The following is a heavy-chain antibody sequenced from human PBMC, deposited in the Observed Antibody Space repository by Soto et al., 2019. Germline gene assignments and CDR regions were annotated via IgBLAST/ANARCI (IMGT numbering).Heavy chain of an antibody. D-gene: IGHD6-19*01. CDR1: GASISNYY. CDR3: AQTTGWPGFDY. V-gene: IGHV4-59*01. CDR2: IYNGEST. J-gene: IGHJ4*02. Sequence: QMQLQESGPGLVKPSETMSLTCTASGASISNYYWNWIRQPPGKGLEWIGHIYNGESTNYNPSLKSRVTISVATSKNQFSLKLGSVTAADTAVYYCAQTTGWPGFDYWGQGILVTVSS.